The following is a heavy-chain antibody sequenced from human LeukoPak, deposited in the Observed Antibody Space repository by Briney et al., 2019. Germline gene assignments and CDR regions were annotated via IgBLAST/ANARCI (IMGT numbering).Heavy chain of an antibody. CDR1: GFTFSSYS. Sequence: GGSLRLSCAASGFTFSSYSMNWVRQAPGKGLEWVSSISSSSSYIYYADSVKGRFTISRDNAKNSLYLQTNSLRAEDTAVYYCARALYYYDSSYGMDVWGQGTTVTVSS. D-gene: IGHD3-22*01. CDR2: ISSSSSYI. V-gene: IGHV3-21*01. CDR3: ARALYYYDSSYGMDV. J-gene: IGHJ6*02.